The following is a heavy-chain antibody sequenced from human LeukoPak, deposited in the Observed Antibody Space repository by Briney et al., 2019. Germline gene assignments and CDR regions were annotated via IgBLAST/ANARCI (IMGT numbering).Heavy chain of an antibody. Sequence: GGSLRLSCAASGFTFSSFSMNWVRQAPGKGLEWVSYISSSSSSIYYADSVKGRFTISRDNAKNLLYLQMNSLRDEDTAVYYSARDLHGGDYIFNYWGQGTLVTVSS. CDR3: ARDLHGGDYIFNY. CDR2: ISSSSSSI. D-gene: IGHD2-21*02. CDR1: GFTFSSFS. J-gene: IGHJ4*02. V-gene: IGHV3-48*02.